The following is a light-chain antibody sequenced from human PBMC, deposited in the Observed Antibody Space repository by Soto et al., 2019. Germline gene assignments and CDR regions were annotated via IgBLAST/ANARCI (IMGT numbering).Light chain of an antibody. CDR3: QKYNSAPTWT. V-gene: IGKV1-27*01. Sequence: DIQMTQSPSSLSASVGDRVTITCRGSQGISNYLAWYQQKPGKVPKLLIYAASTLQSGVPSRFSGSGSGTDFTLTISSLQPEDVATYYCQKYNSAPTWTFGQGTKVDIK. J-gene: IGKJ1*01. CDR1: QGISNY. CDR2: AAS.